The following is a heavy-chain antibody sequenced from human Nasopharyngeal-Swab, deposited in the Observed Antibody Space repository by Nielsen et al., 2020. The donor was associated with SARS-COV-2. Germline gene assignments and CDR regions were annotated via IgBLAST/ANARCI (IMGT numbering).Heavy chain of an antibody. Sequence: GESLKISCAASGFTFSSYAMSWVRQAPGKGLEWVSAISGSGGSTYYADSVKGRFTISRDNSKNTLYLQMNSLRAEDTAVYYCAKLHHYYGESDCWGQGTLVTVSS. CDR2: ISGSGGST. D-gene: IGHD4-17*01. CDR3: AKLHHYYGESDC. CDR1: GFTFSSYA. J-gene: IGHJ4*02. V-gene: IGHV3-23*01.